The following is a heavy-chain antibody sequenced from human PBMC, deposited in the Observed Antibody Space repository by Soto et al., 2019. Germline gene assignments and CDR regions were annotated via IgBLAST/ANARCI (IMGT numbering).Heavy chain of an antibody. V-gene: IGHV1-2*02. CDR3: ARGWGYCSCGSCTADL. CDR1: GYTFTGYY. J-gene: IGHJ3*01. CDR2: INPNSGGT. Sequence: ASVKVSCKASGYTFTGYYMHWVRQAPGQGLEWMGWINPNSGGTNYAQKFQGRVTMTRDTSISTAYMELSRLRSDDTAVYYCARGWGYCSCGSCTADLWGQGTMVTVSS. D-gene: IGHD2-15*01.